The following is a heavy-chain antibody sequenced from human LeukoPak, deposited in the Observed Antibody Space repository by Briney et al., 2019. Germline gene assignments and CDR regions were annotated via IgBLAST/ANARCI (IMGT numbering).Heavy chain of an antibody. D-gene: IGHD3-10*01. Sequence: ASVKVSRKASGYTFIGYHMHWVRQAPGQGLEWMGWINPNSGDTNYAQKFQGRVTMTRDTSISTAYMEVSSLRSDGTAVYYCARGHMVRAWDFWGQGTLVTVSS. V-gene: IGHV1-2*02. CDR3: ARGHMVRAWDF. J-gene: IGHJ4*02. CDR1: GYTFIGYH. CDR2: INPNSGDT.